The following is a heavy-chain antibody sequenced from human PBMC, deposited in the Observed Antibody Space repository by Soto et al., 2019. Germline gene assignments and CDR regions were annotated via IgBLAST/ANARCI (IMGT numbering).Heavy chain of an antibody. J-gene: IGHJ5*02. CDR2: INSDGSST. D-gene: IGHD3-3*01. Sequence: GGSLRLSCAASGFTFSSYCMHWVRQAPGKGLVWVSRINSDGSSTSYADSVKGRFTISRDNAKNTLYLQMNSLRAEDTAVYYCARSALLPYYDFWSGYSNWFDPWGQGTLVTVSS. CDR1: GFTFSSYC. CDR3: ARSALLPYYDFWSGYSNWFDP. V-gene: IGHV3-74*01.